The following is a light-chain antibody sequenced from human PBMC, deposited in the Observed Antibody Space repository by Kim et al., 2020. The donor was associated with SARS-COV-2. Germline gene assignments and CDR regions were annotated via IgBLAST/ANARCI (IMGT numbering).Light chain of an antibody. Sequence: EVVMTQSPATLSVSPGERATLSCRASQSVSSNLVWYQQIPGQAPRLLIYGASTRATGIPARFSGSGSGTDFTLTISSLQSEDFAVYYWQQYNNWPRTFGQGTKVDIK. V-gene: IGKV3-15*01. CDR1: QSVSSN. J-gene: IGKJ1*01. CDR2: GAS. CDR3: QQYNNWPRT.